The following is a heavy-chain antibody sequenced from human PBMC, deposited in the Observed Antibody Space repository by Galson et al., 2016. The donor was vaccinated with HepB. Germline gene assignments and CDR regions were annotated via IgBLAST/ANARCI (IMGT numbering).Heavy chain of an antibody. CDR1: GYTFSNYG. D-gene: IGHD5-12*01. V-gene: IGHV1-18*01. J-gene: IGHJ3*01. Sequence: SVKVSCKASGYTFSNYGISWVRQAPGQGLEWMGWISTYNGNTNSAQGLRGRVTLTRDTSTNTVYMELSMLRSDDTAVYYCARDPYLYNGSYSGAFDVWCQGTLVTVSS. CDR3: ARDPYLYNGSYSGAFDV. CDR2: ISTYNGNT.